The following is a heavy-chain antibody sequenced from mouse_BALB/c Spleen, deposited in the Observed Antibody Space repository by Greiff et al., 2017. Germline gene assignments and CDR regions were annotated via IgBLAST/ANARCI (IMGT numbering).Heavy chain of an antibody. CDR2: IDPSDSET. V-gene: IGHV1S126*01. J-gene: IGHJ2*01. Sequence: VQLVESGPQLVRPGASVKISCKASGYSFTSYWMHWVKQRPGQGLEWIGMIDPSDSETRLNQKFKDKATLTVDKSSSTAYMQLSSPTSEDSAVYYCASITTVDFDYWGQGTTLTVSS. CDR3: ASITTVDFDY. D-gene: IGHD1-1*01. CDR1: GYSFTSYW.